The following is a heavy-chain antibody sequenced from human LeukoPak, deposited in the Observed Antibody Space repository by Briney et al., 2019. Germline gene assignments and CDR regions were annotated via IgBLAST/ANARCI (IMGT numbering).Heavy chain of an antibody. Sequence: PSGTLSLTCTVSGGSISSYYWSWIRQSPGKGLEWIGHIYFSGSTNYNPSLKSRVTITVDTSKNQFSLKLSSVTAADTAVYYCAREGEYSNRLDPWGQGTLVTVSS. CDR2: IYFSGST. CDR1: GGSISSYY. J-gene: IGHJ5*02. D-gene: IGHD4-11*01. CDR3: AREGEYSNRLDP. V-gene: IGHV4-59*12.